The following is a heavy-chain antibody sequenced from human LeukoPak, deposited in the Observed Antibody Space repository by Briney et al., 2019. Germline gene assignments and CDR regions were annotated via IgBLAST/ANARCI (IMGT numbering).Heavy chain of an antibody. CDR2: INPNSGGT. CDR3: ARGSLRYQLLTDY. J-gene: IGHJ4*02. CDR1: GGTFSSYA. D-gene: IGHD2-2*01. V-gene: IGHV1-2*06. Sequence: ASVKVSCKASGGTFSSYAISWVRQAPGQGLEWMGRINPNSGGTNYAQKFQGRVTMTRDTSISTAYMELSRLRSDDTAVYYCARGSLRYQLLTDYWGQGTLVTVSS.